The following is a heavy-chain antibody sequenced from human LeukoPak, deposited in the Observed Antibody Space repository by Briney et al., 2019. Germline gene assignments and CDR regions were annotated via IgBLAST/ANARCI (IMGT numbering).Heavy chain of an antibody. D-gene: IGHD3-22*01. CDR3: ARDRSYYSDTGADY. CDR1: GGSMSSYY. Sequence: PSETLSLTCTVSGGSMSSYYWNWIRQPPGKGLEWIGYIYYSGTTNYNPSLWSRLSISIDTSRNQFSLRLSSVTAADTAIYYCARDRSYYSDTGADYWGQGIMVIVSS. V-gene: IGHV4-59*12. CDR2: IYYSGTT. J-gene: IGHJ4*02.